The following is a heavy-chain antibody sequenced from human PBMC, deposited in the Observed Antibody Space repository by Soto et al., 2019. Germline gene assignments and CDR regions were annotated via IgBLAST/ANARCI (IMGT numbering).Heavy chain of an antibody. J-gene: IGHJ6*03. Sequence: GGSLRLSCAASGFTVSSNYMSWVRQAPGKGLEWVSVIYSGGSTYYADSVKGRFTISRDNSKNTLYLQMNSLRAEDTAVYYCARDGVAVDPSMVRGPSHCYYMDVWGKGTTVTVSS. CDR3: ARDGVAVDPSMVRGPSHCYYMDV. CDR2: IYSGGST. V-gene: IGHV3-66*01. D-gene: IGHD3-10*01. CDR1: GFTVSSNY.